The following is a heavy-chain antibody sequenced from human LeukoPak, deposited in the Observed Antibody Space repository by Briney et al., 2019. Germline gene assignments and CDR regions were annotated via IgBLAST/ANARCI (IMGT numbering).Heavy chain of an antibody. CDR1: GFTLTNFW. CDR2: IKEDGSAR. CDR3: ARDDPWGYYDS. D-gene: IGHD7-27*01. V-gene: IGHV3-7*01. Sequence: GGSLRLSCAASGFTLTNFWTTWIRQAPGKGLEWVANIKEDGSARNHVDSVKGRFTISRDNAKNSVFLEMNSLRDEDTAVYYCARDDPWGYYDSWGQGTLVTVSS. J-gene: IGHJ4*02.